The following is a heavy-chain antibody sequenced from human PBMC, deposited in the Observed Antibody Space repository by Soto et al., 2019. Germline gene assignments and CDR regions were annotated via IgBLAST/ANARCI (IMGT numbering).Heavy chain of an antibody. CDR2: IFSSGST. J-gene: IGHJ4*02. CDR1: GVAINTFY. D-gene: IGHD5-12*01. CDR3: AREGSYSAYNFAHGIQLWSFDF. V-gene: IGHV4-4*07. Sequence: SDTLSLTCPLSGVAINTFYWIWVRQPAGKGLEWIGRIFSSGSTIFNPSLESRVAMSVDTSKNHFSLNLSSVTAADMAVYDCAREGSYSAYNFAHGIQLWSFDFWGQGALVTVSS.